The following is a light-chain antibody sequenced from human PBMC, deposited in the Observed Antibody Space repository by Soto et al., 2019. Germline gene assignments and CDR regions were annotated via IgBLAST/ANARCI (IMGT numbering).Light chain of an antibody. Sequence: QSVLTQPASVSASPGQSITISCTGTSSDVGGYNYVSWYQQHPGKAPKVMIYDVSNRPSGVSNRFSGSKSGNTAFLIIFLLQAEHEADYYCSSYTSSSTYVFGTGTKVTVL. V-gene: IGLV2-14*01. CDR1: SSDVGGYNY. CDR3: SSYTSSSTYV. J-gene: IGLJ1*01. CDR2: DVS.